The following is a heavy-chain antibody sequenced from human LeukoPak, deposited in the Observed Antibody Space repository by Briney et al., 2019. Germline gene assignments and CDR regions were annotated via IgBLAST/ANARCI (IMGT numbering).Heavy chain of an antibody. Sequence: GGSLRLSCAASGFTFSNAWMSWVRQAPGKGLEWVGRIKSKTDGGTTDYAAPVKGRFTISRDDSKNTLYLQMNSLKTEDTAVYYCTTEETMGISYSSGWYEFVGFNYWGQGTLVTVSS. CDR3: TTEETMGISYSSGWYEFVGFNY. J-gene: IGHJ4*02. V-gene: IGHV3-15*01. D-gene: IGHD6-19*01. CDR2: IKSKTDGGTT. CDR1: GFTFSNAW.